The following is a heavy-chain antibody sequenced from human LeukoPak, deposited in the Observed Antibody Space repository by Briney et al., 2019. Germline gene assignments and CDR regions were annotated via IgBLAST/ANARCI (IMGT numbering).Heavy chain of an antibody. CDR1: GYTFTSNG. CDR3: AREGRGANNFDY. CDR2: ISAYNENT. J-gene: IGHJ4*02. D-gene: IGHD1-26*01. Sequence: ASVKVSCKSSGYTFTSNGIIWVRQAPGQGLEWMGWISAYNENTNYAQKLQGRVTMTTDISTSTVYMELRSLRPDDTAVYYCAREGRGANNFDYWGQGTLVTVSS. V-gene: IGHV1-18*01.